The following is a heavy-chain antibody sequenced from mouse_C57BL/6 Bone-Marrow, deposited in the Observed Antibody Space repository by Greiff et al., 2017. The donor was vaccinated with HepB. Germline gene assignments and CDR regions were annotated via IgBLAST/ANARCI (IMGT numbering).Heavy chain of an antibody. V-gene: IGHV1-19*01. CDR3: ANYYGSRRYAMDY. CDR1: GYTFTDYY. J-gene: IGHJ4*01. Sequence: EVQLQQSGPVLVKPGASVKMSCKASGYTFTDYYMNWVKQSHGKSLEWIGVINPYNGGTSYNQKFKGKATLTVDKSSSTAYMELNSLTSEDSAVYYCANYYGSRRYAMDYWGQGTSVTVSS. CDR2: INPYNGGT. D-gene: IGHD1-1*01.